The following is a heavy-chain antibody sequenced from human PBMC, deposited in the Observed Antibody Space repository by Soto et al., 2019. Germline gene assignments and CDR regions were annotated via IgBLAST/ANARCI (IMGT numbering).Heavy chain of an antibody. J-gene: IGHJ4*02. D-gene: IGHD3-22*01. V-gene: IGHV4-31*03. Sequence: SETLSLTCTVSGGSISSGGYYWSWIRQHPGKGLEWIGYIYYSGSTYYNTSLKSRVTISVDTSKNQFSLKLSSVTAADTAVYYCASNYYYDNSGYYDYWGQGTLVTVSS. CDR3: ASNYYYDNSGYYDY. CDR2: IYYSGST. CDR1: GGSISSGGYY.